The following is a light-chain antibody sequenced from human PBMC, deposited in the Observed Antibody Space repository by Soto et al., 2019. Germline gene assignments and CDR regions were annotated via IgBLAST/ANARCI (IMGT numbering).Light chain of an antibody. CDR2: AAS. Sequence: DIQMTQPPSSLSASVGDRVTLTCRASQGIRNDLGWYQQKPGKAPKRLIYAASSLQSGVPSRFSGSGSGKEGTLTISSLKKEDGTTYYCLQHNSYTRTFGQGTKVDIK. V-gene: IGKV1-17*01. CDR1: QGIRND. CDR3: LQHNSYTRT. J-gene: IGKJ1*01.